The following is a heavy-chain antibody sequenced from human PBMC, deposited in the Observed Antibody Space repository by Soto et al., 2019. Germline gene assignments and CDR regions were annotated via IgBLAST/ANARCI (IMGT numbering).Heavy chain of an antibody. Sequence: QITLKESGPTQVKPTQTLTLTCTVSGFSLSTIGVGVGWIRQPPGKALEWLALIFCNDDKRYSPSLRTRLTITKDTPNNQVVLTMTNMDPVDTATYYCAHTNGSGGWAIMDYWGQGTLVTVSS. CDR3: AHTNGSGGWAIMDY. CDR1: GFSLSTIGVG. D-gene: IGHD6-19*01. CDR2: IFCNDDK. V-gene: IGHV2-5*01. J-gene: IGHJ4*02.